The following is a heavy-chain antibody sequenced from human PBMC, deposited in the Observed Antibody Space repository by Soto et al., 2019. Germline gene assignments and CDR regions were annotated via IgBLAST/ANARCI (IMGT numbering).Heavy chain of an antibody. CDR3: AKDSPCSS. D-gene: IGHD6-13*01. J-gene: IGHJ4*02. CDR1: GFTFSSYG. Sequence: GGSLRLSCAASGFTFSSYGMHWVRQAPGKGLEWVAVISYDGSNKYYADSVKGRFTIPRDNSKNTLYLQMNSLRAEDTAVYYCAKDSPCSSWGQGTLVTVSS. CDR2: ISYDGSNK. V-gene: IGHV3-30*18.